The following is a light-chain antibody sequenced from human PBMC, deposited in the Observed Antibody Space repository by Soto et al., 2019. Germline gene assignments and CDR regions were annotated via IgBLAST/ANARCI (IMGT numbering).Light chain of an antibody. CDR1: QSLNSNY. CDR2: DAS. V-gene: IGKV3-20*01. J-gene: IGKJ1*01. Sequence: EIQATPSPDTPSLYTRDQVTLSCMASQSLNSNYLAWYQQKPGQAPRLLIYDASSRATGIPDRFSGSGSGTDFTLTISRLEPEDFAVYYCQQYGSSPWTVGQGTKVDI. CDR3: QQYGSSPWT.